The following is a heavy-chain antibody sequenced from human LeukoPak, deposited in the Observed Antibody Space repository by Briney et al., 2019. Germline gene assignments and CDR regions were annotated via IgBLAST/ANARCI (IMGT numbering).Heavy chain of an antibody. J-gene: IGHJ3*02. CDR1: GYTFTSYG. CDR2: ISAYNGNT. Sequence: ASVKVSCKASGYTFTSYGISWVRQAPGQGLEWMGWISAYNGNTNYAQKLQARVTMTTDTSTSTAYMDLRSLRPDDTAVYYCAIVGAPDAFDIWGQGTMVTVSS. V-gene: IGHV1-18*01. CDR3: AIVGAPDAFDI. D-gene: IGHD1-26*01.